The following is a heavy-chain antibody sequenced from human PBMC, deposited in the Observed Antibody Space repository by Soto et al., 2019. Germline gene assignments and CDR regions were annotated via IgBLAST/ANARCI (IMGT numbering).Heavy chain of an antibody. CDR2: IIPILGIA. V-gene: IGHV1-69*04. Sequence: ASVKVSCKASGGTFSSYTISWVRQAPGQGLEWMGRIIPILGIANYAQKFQGRVTITADKSTSTAYMELSSLRSEDTAVYYCARDAQDGSTRYEIYQTGWFDPWGQGTLVTVSS. J-gene: IGHJ5*02. CDR1: GGTFSSYT. CDR3: ARDAQDGSTRYEIYQTGWFDP. D-gene: IGHD1-1*01.